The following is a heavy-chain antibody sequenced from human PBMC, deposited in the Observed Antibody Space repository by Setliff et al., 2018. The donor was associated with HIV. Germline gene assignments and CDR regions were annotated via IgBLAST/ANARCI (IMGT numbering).Heavy chain of an antibody. CDR3: AREYSSSWYRYFDY. CDR1: GGSISSGSYY. J-gene: IGHJ4*02. D-gene: IGHD6-13*01. V-gene: IGHV4-61*02. CDR2: IYTSGST. Sequence: SETLSLTCTVSGGSISSGSYYWSWIRQPAGKGLEWIGRIYTSGSTNYNPSLKSRVTISVDTSKNQFSLKLSSVTAADTAVYYCAREYSSSWYRYFDYGGQGTMVTVSS.